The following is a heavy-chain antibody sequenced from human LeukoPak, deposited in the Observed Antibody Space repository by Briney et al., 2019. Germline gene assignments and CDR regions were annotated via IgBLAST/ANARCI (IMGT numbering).Heavy chain of an antibody. CDR2: IYSGGST. J-gene: IGHJ5*02. D-gene: IGHD2-15*01. CDR3: ARGADGVSSNSRGWFDP. Sequence: GGSLRLSCAASALTVSKNYMSWVRQAPGKGLESVSVIYSGGSTYYADSVRGRFTISRDNAKNSLYLQMNSLRAEDTAVYSCARGADGVSSNSRGWFDPWGQGTLVTVSS. CDR1: ALTVSKNY. V-gene: IGHV3-53*01.